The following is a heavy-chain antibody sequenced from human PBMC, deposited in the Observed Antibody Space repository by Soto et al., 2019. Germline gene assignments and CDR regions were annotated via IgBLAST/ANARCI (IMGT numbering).Heavy chain of an antibody. Sequence: EVQLVESGGGLVEPGGSLKISCGTSGVTFAHAWMNWVRQAPGKGLQWVGRITSKSDGGTTDYAAPVKGRFTISRDDSENKVFLQMTSLKTEDTAVYFCTAAYGDYASDYWGQGTLVVVSS. J-gene: IGHJ4*02. CDR1: GVTFAHAW. D-gene: IGHD2-2*01. CDR2: ITSKSDGGTT. V-gene: IGHV3-15*01. CDR3: TAAYGDYASDY.